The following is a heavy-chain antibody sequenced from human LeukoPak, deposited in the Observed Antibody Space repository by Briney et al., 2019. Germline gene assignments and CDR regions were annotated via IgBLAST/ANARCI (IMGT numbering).Heavy chain of an antibody. J-gene: IGHJ5*02. V-gene: IGHV4-34*01. CDR1: GGSFSGYY. D-gene: IGHD3-10*01. Sequence: PSETLSLTCAVYGGSFSGYYWSWIRQPPGKGLEWIGEINHSGSTNYNPSLKSRVTISVDTSKNQFSLHLTSVTAADTAVYYCARVENYGSGSSEYWFDPWGQGTLVTVSS. CDR3: ARVENYGSGSSEYWFDP. CDR2: INHSGST.